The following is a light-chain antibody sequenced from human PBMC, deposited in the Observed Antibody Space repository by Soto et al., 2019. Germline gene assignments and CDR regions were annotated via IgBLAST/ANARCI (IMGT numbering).Light chain of an antibody. J-gene: IGLJ2*01. Sequence: QSVLTQSPSASGTPGQTVTISCSGSSSNIGSNPVDWYQQLPGTAPKVLIYTNNQRPSGVPDRFSGSKSGTSASLAISGLQSADDAEYYCAAWDDSLNGVVFGGGTKLTVL. V-gene: IGLV1-44*01. CDR3: AAWDDSLNGVV. CDR1: SSNIGSNP. CDR2: TNN.